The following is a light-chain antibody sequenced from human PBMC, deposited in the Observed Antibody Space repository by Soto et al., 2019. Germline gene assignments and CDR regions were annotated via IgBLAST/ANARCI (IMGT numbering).Light chain of an antibody. V-gene: IGLV2-14*01. Sequence: QSVLTQPASVSGSPGQSITISCAGTSSDIGVYNYVSWYQQHPGKAPKVIIYEVSNRPSGVSNRFSGSKSGNTASLTISGLQSEDEADYYCSSFTTSTSLVFGGGTMLTVL. J-gene: IGLJ3*02. CDR2: EVS. CDR3: SSFTTSTSLV. CDR1: SSDIGVYNY.